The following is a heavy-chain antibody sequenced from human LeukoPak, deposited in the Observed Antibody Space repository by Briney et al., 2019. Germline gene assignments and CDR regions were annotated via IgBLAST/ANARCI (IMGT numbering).Heavy chain of an antibody. D-gene: IGHD6-13*01. V-gene: IGHV3-23*01. CDR2: ISGSGGST. J-gene: IGHJ4*02. CDR1: GFTVSSSY. CDR3: AKLGRQQLVYFDY. Sequence: GGSLRLSCAASGFTVSSSYMAWVRQAPGKGLEWVSAISGSGGSTYYADSVKGRFTISRDNSKNTLYLQMNSLRAEDTAVYYCAKLGRQQLVYFDYWGQGTLVTVSS.